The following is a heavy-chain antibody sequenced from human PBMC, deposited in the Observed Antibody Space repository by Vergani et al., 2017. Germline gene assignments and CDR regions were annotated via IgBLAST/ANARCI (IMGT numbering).Heavy chain of an antibody. CDR1: GFDFSSYI. V-gene: IGHV3-48*01. Sequence: QLVESGGGWVQPGGSLRLFCVVSGFDFSSYIMNWVRQAPGKGLEWVSFVSTGTKSQSYAGSVKGRFTISRDSAKNSLYLQMDSLRAEDTAVYYCAREYSSTSGRAFDFWGQGTKVTVSS. CDR2: VSTGTKSQ. J-gene: IGHJ3*01. D-gene: IGHD2-2*01. CDR3: AREYSSTSGRAFDF.